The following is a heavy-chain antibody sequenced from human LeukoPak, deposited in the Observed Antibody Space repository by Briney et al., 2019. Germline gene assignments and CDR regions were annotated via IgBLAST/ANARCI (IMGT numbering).Heavy chain of an antibody. D-gene: IGHD3-22*01. CDR1: GFTFSSYG. Sequence: GRSLRLSCAASGFTFSSYGMHWVRQAPGKGLEWVAVISYDGSNKYYADSVKGRFTISRDNSKNSLYLQMISLRAEDTAVYYCARSLYYYDSLDYWGQGTLVTVSS. J-gene: IGHJ4*02. V-gene: IGHV3-30*03. CDR3: ARSLYYYDSLDY. CDR2: ISYDGSNK.